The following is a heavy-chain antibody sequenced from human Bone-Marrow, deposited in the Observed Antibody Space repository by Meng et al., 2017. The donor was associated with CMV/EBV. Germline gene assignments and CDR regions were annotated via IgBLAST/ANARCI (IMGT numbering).Heavy chain of an antibody. CDR1: GFSLSTSGMC. CDR2: IDWDDDK. CDR3: ARIHGYSYGPNYGMDV. V-gene: IGHV2-70*20. J-gene: IGHJ6*02. Sequence: SGPTLVKPTQTLTLTCTFSGFSLSTSGMCVSCVRQPPGKALEWLALIDWDDDKYYSTSLKTRLTISKDTSKNQVVLTMTNMDPVDTATYYCARIHGYSYGPNYGMDVWGQGTTATFSS. D-gene: IGHD5-18*01.